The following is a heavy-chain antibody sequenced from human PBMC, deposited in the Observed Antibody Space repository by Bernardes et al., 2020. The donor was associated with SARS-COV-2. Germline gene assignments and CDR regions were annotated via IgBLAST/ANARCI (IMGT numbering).Heavy chain of an antibody. CDR1: GFTFSDYY. J-gene: IGHJ4*02. CDR2: ISNSGKNI. CDR3: ASGIAVAGPEFDY. V-gene: IGHV3-11*01. D-gene: IGHD6-19*01. Sequence: GGSLRLSCAASGFTFSDYYMSWIRQAPGKGLEWLSHISNSGKNIYYADSVKGRFTISRDNAKNSLYLQMNSLRAEDTAVYYCASGIAVAGPEFDYWGQGTLVTVSS.